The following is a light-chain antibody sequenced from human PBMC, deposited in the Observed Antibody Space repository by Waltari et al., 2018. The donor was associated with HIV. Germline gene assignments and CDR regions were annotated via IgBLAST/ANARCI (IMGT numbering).Light chain of an antibody. J-gene: IGLJ3*02. CDR3: AAWDDSLNGWV. CDR2: SNN. CDR1: RSNIGSNT. Sequence: QSVLTQPPSASGTPGQRVTISCSGSRSNIGSNTVSWYQQLPGTAPKLFIYSNNPRTSGVPDRFSGSKSGTSASLAISGLQSEDEADYYCAAWDDSLNGWVFGGGTKLTVV. V-gene: IGLV1-44*01.